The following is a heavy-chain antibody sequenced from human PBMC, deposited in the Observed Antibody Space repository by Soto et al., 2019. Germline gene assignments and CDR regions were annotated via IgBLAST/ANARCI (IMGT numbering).Heavy chain of an antibody. CDR3: AKGLPEIFGVVNTYFDY. J-gene: IGHJ4*02. V-gene: IGHV3-23*01. D-gene: IGHD3-3*01. Sequence: LRLSCAASGFTFSSYAMSWVRQAPGKGLEWVSAISGSGGSTYYADSVKGRFTISRDNSKNTLYLQMNSLRAEDTAVYYCAKGLPEIFGVVNTYFDYWGQGTLVTVSS. CDR2: ISGSGGST. CDR1: GFTFSSYA.